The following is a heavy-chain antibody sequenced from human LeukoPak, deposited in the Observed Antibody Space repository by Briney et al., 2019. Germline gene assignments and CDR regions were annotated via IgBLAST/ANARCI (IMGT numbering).Heavy chain of an antibody. J-gene: IGHJ4*02. V-gene: IGHV3-30*04. CDR2: ISYDGSNK. Sequence: GGSLRLSCAASGFTFSSYAMHWVRQAPGKGLEWVAVISYDGSNKYYADSVKGRFTISRDNSKNTLYLQMNSLRAEDTAVYYCARDAGGEGNYYFDYWGQGTLVTVSS. CDR1: GFTFSSYA. CDR3: ARDAGGEGNYYFDY. D-gene: IGHD1-7*01.